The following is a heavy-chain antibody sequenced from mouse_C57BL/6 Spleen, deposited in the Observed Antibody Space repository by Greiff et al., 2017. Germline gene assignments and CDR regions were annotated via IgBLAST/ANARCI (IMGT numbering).Heavy chain of an antibody. V-gene: IGHV5-4*01. J-gene: IGHJ1*03. CDR1: GFTFSSYA. Sequence: EVQLLQSGAGLVKPGGSLKLSCAASGFTFSSYAMSWVRQTPEQRLEWVATISAGGSYTYYPDNVKGRFTISRDNAKNNRYLQLSHLKSEDTAMYYWARDGGSNYGNWYFDDWGTGTTVTVSS. CDR2: ISAGGSYT. D-gene: IGHD1-1*01. CDR3: ARDGGSNYGNWYFDD.